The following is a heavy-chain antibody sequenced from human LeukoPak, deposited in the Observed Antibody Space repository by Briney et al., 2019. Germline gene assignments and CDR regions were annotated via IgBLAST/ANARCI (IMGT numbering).Heavy chain of an antibody. CDR3: AGETGYSSSWYLD. J-gene: IGHJ4*02. CDR1: GGTFSSYA. CDR2: IIPIFGTA. Sequence: ASVKVSCRASGGTFSSYAISWVRQAPGQGLEWMGGIIPIFGTANYAQKFQGRVTITADESTSTAYMELSSLRSEDTAVYYCAGETGYSSSWYLDWGQGTLVTVSS. D-gene: IGHD6-13*01. V-gene: IGHV1-69*13.